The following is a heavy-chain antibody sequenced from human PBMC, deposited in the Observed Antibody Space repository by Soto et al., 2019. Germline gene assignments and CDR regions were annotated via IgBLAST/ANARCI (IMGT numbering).Heavy chain of an antibody. V-gene: IGHV3-23*01. CDR2: ISGSGGST. CDR3: AKGSQDYDILTGPGDY. CDR1: GFTFSSYA. Sequence: QPGGSLRLSCAASGFTFSSYAMSWVRQAPGKGLEWVSAISGSGGSTYYADSVKDRFTISRDNSKNTLYLQMNSLRAEDTAVYYCAKGSQDYDILTGPGDYWGQGTLVTVSS. D-gene: IGHD3-9*01. J-gene: IGHJ4*02.